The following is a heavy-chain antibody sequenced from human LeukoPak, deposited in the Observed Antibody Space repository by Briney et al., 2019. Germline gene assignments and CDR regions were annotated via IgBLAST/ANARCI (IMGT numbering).Heavy chain of an antibody. D-gene: IGHD1-26*01. J-gene: IGHJ4*02. V-gene: IGHV3-7*01. Sequence: GGSLRLSCVASGFTFTTYWMSWVRQAPGKGLEWVANINRDGSEKYYIDSVRGRFTISRDNAKNSLYLQMNSLRAEDTAVYYCASFFWYSGNYGYFFDYWGQGTLVTVSS. CDR3: ASFFWYSGNYGYFFDY. CDR2: INRDGSEK. CDR1: GFTFTTYW.